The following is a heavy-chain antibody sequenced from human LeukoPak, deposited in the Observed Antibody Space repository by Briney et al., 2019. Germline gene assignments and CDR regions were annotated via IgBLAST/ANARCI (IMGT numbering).Heavy chain of an antibody. J-gene: IGHJ4*02. CDR3: ARGYSPVVVVAATVYFDY. Sequence: SETLSLTCAVYGGSFSGYYWSWIRQPPGQGLEWIGEINHSGSTNYNPSLKSRVTISVDTSKNQFSLKLSSVTAADTAVDYCARGYSPVVVVAATVYFDYWGQGTLVTVSS. V-gene: IGHV4-34*01. CDR2: INHSGST. CDR1: GGSFSGYY. D-gene: IGHD2-15*01.